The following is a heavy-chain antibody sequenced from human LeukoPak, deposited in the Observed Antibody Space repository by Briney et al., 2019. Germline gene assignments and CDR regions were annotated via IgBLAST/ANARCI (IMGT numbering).Heavy chain of an antibody. Sequence: PSETLSLTCTVSGGSISSYYWSWIRQPPGKGLEWIGYIYYSGSTNYNPSLKSRVTISVDTCKNQFSLKLSSVTAADTAVYYCARGRDGYNYYNNWGQGTLVTVSS. V-gene: IGHV4-59*08. CDR2: IYYSGST. D-gene: IGHD5-24*01. J-gene: IGHJ4*02. CDR3: ARGRDGYNYYNN. CDR1: GGSISSYY.